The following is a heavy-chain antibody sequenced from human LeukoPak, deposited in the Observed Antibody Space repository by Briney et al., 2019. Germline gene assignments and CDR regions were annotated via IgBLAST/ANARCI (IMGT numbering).Heavy chain of an antibody. V-gene: IGHV3-21*01. CDR2: ISSSSSYI. J-gene: IGHJ4*02. Sequence: GGSLRLSCAASGFTFSSYSMNWVRQAPGKGLEWVSSISSSSSYIYYADSVKGRFTISSDNAKNSLYLQMNSLRAEDTAVYYCARDGLSSSWYYFDYWGQGTLVTVSS. CDR3: ARDGLSSSWYYFDY. D-gene: IGHD6-13*01. CDR1: GFTFSSYS.